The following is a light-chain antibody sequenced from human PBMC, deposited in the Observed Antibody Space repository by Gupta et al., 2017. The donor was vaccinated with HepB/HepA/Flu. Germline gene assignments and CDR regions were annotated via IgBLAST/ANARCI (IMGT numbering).Light chain of an antibody. Sequence: EIVLTQSPATLSLSPGERATLSCRASQSVSSYLAWYQQKPGQAPRLLIYDASNRATGIPARFSGSGYGKDFTLTSSRREPEDFAVYYCQQRSNWRTFGGGTKVEIK. V-gene: IGKV3-11*01. CDR3: QQRSNWRT. J-gene: IGKJ4*01. CDR1: QSVSSY. CDR2: DAS.